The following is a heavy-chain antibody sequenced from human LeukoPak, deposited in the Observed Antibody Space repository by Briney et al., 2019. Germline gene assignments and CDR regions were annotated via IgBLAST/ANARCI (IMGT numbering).Heavy chain of an antibody. Sequence: PGGSLRLSCAASGFTVSSNYMSWVRQAPGKGLEWVSSISSSSSYIYYADSVKGRFTISRDNAKNSLYLQMNSLRAEDKAVYYWVRLYYYGSRGGGYFDYWGQGTLVTVSS. D-gene: IGHD3-22*01. CDR1: GFTVSSNY. CDR2: ISSSSSYI. CDR3: VRLYYYGSRGGGYFDY. V-gene: IGHV3-21*01. J-gene: IGHJ4*02.